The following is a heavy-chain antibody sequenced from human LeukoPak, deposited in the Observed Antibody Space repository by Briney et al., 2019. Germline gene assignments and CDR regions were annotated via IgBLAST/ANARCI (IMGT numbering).Heavy chain of an antibody. CDR3: ARDLWAAGTGIDY. J-gene: IGHJ4*02. V-gene: IGHV3-23*01. D-gene: IGHD6-13*01. CDR2: ISGSGGST. Sequence: TGGSLRLSCAASGFTFSSYAMSWVRQAPGKGLEWVSAISGSGGSTYYADSVKGRFTISRDNSKNTLYLQMNSLRAEDTAVYYCARDLWAAGTGIDYWGQGTLVTVSS. CDR1: GFTFSSYA.